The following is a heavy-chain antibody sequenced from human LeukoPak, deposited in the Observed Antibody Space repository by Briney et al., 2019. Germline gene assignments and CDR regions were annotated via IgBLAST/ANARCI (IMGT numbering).Heavy chain of an antibody. CDR2: ISPYNGNT. J-gene: IGHJ4*02. V-gene: IGHV1-18*01. D-gene: IGHD3-10*01. Sequence: GASVKVSCKASGYTFTTYGISWVRQAPGQGLEWMGWISPYNGNTNYAQKLQGRVTMTTDTSTSTAYMELRSLRSDDTAVYYCASGDRVTMLRGGNIGYFDYWGQGTLVTVSS. CDR1: GYTFTTYG. CDR3: ASGDRVTMLRGGNIGYFDY.